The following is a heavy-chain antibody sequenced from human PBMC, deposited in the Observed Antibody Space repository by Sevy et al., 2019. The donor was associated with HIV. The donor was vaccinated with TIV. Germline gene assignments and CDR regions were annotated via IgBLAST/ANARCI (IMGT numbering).Heavy chain of an antibody. CDR3: ARGLGYYYDSSGPKGAFDI. D-gene: IGHD3-22*01. CDR1: GFTFSSYS. J-gene: IGHJ3*02. CDR2: ISSSSSTI. V-gene: IGHV3-48*02. Sequence: GGSLRLSCAASGFTFSSYSMNWVRQAPGKGLEWVSYISSSSSTIYYADSVKGRFTISRDNAKNSLYQQMNSLRDEDTAVYYCARGLGYYYDSSGPKGAFDIWGQGTMVTVSS.